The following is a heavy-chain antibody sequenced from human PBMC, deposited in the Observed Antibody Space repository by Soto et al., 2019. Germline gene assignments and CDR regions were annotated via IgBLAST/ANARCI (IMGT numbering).Heavy chain of an antibody. D-gene: IGHD3-3*01. CDR3: ARGALNYELWSGPIHGGMDD. CDR1: GGSFSDYSWN. CDR2: VNLSGST. Sequence: PSETLSLTCAVYGGSFSDYSWNWNWIRRPPGKGLEWLGEVNLSGSTGHNPSLKSRVTLSLDTSKNQLQVILTSVTAADTAVYYCARGALNYELWSGPIHGGMDDWGQGTTVT. V-gene: IGHV4-34*01. J-gene: IGHJ6*01.